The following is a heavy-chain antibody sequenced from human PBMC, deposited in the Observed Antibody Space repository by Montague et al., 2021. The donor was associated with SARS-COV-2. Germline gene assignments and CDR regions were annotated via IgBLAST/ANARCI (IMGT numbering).Heavy chain of an antibody. CDR2: IDWDDDK. CDR3: ARSYYDILTAYYTPFDY. J-gene: IGHJ4*02. D-gene: IGHD3-9*01. Sequence: PALVKPTQTLTLTCTFSGFSLSTSGMRASWIRQPPGKALEWLARIDWDDDKFYSTSLKTRLTISKDTYKNQVVLTMTNMDPVDTATYYYARSYYDILTAYYTPFDYWGQGTLVTVSS. CDR1: GFSLSTSGMR. V-gene: IGHV2-70*04.